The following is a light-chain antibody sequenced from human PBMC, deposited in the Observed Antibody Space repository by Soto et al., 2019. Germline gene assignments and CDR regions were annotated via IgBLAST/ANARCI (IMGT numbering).Light chain of an antibody. V-gene: IGKV1-5*03. J-gene: IGKJ5*01. CDR3: QQYNNDLIT. Sequence: DIQMTQFPSTQSASVGDRVTITCRASQSISSWLAWYQQKPGKAPKVLIYKASILESGVPSRFSGSGSGTEFTLTISSLQPDDFATYYCQQYNNDLITFGQGTRLEIK. CDR1: QSISSW. CDR2: KAS.